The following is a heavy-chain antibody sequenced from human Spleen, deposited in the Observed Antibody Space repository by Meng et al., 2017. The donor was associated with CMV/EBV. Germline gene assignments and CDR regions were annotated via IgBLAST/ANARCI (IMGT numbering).Heavy chain of an antibody. J-gene: IGHJ3*02. D-gene: IGHD1-1*01. CDR2: ISYIGST. CDR3: ARDILERNAFDM. V-gene: IGHV4-61*01. CDR1: GGSISSSSYY. Sequence: SETLSLTCTVSGGSISSSSYYWSWLRQPPGKGLEWIGYISYIGSTNYNPSLKSRVTISVDTSKNQFSLKLSSVTAADTAIFYCARDILERNAFDMWGQGTMVTVSS.